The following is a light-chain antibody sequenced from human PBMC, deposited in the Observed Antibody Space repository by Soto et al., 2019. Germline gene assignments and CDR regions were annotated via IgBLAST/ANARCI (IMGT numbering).Light chain of an antibody. Sequence: QLVLTQSPSASASLGASVKLTCTLSSWHSSYAIAWHQQQPEKGPRYLMKLNSDGSHSKGDGIPDRFSGSSSGAERYLTIASLQSEDEADYYCQTWGTGIQVFGGGTQLTVL. V-gene: IGLV4-69*01. CDR3: QTWGTGIQV. CDR1: SWHSSYA. J-gene: IGLJ2*01. CDR2: LNSDGSH.